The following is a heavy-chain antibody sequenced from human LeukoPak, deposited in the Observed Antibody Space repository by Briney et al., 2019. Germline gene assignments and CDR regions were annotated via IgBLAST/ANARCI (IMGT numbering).Heavy chain of an antibody. CDR2: MNANSGNT. J-gene: IGHJ5*02. D-gene: IGHD5-24*01. CDR1: GYTFTGYY. CDR3: ARGAGSDGRDWFDP. Sequence: GASVKVSCKASGYTFTGYYMHWVRQATGQGLEWMGWMNANSGNTGYAQKFQGRVTMTRDTSISTAYMELSSLRSEDTAVYYCARGAGSDGRDWFDPWGQGTLVTVSS. V-gene: IGHV1-8*02.